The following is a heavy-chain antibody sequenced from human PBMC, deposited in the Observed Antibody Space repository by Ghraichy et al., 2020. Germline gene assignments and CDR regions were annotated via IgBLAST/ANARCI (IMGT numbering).Heavy chain of an antibody. Sequence: GGSLRLSCAASGFTFSSYELNWFRQAPGKGLEWVAYISSSGGSNKYYADSVRGRFTITRDNAKNSLYLQMNSLRADDTAIYYCARDLLSRWDAFDIWGQGTMVTVSS. CDR1: GFTFSSYE. V-gene: IGHV3-48*03. CDR3: ARDLLSRWDAFDI. J-gene: IGHJ3*02. D-gene: IGHD4-23*01. CDR2: ISSSGGSNK.